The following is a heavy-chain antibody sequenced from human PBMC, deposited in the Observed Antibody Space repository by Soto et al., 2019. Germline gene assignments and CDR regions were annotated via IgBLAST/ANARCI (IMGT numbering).Heavy chain of an antibody. CDR1: GGSISSGGYY. Sequence: QVQLQESGPGLVKPSQTLSLTCTVSGGSISSGGYYWSWIRQHPGTGLEWIGYIYYSGSTYYNPPFKSRVTISVDTSKNQFSPKLSSVTAADTAVYYCEREDWNYVSVDYRGQRTLVTVSS. V-gene: IGHV4-31*03. CDR3: EREDWNYVSVDY. CDR2: IYYSGST. D-gene: IGHD1-7*01. J-gene: IGHJ4*02.